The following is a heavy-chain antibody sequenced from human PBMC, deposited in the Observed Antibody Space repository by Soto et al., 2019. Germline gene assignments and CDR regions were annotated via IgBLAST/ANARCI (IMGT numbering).Heavy chain of an antibody. V-gene: IGHV3-30*03. CDR1: GFTFRNFD. CDR2: ISYDERKT. Sequence: QVQLVESGGGVVQPGRSLRLSCAASGFTFRNFDMHWVRQAPGKGLEWVALISYDERKTYYADSVKGRFTISRDNSENKLYLQMNSLRGEDSSVYFCATAIPLGSTRPDAYWGQGTLVTVSS. D-gene: IGHD7-27*01. CDR3: ATAIPLGSTRPDAY. J-gene: IGHJ4*02.